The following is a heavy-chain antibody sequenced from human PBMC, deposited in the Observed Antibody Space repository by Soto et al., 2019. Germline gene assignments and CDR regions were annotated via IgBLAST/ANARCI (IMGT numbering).Heavy chain of an antibody. J-gene: IGHJ6*02. CDR3: ASVPPHSSSYYYYGMDV. CDR2: IYYSGST. D-gene: IGHD6-6*01. CDR1: GGSISSGDYY. V-gene: IGHV4-30-4*01. Sequence: PSETLSLTCTVSGGSISSGDYYWSWIRQPPGKGLEWIGYIYYSGSTYYNPSLKSRVTISVDTSKNQFSLKLSSVTAADTAVYYCASVPPHSSSYYYYGMDVWGQGTTVTVSS.